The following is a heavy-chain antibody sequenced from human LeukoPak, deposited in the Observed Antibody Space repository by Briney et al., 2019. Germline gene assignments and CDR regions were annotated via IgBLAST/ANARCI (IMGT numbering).Heavy chain of an antibody. J-gene: IGHJ4*02. V-gene: IGHV3-30*04. CDR1: GFTFNNYA. CDR3: ARGTHKWELANRFDF. CDR2: ISNDGSKK. Sequence: GGSLRLSCAASGFTFNNYAMHWVRQAPGKGLQWVAVISNDGSKKSYVDSVKGRFTISRDNSKNTPYLQMNSLRAEDTAVYYCARGTHKWELANRFDFWGQGTLVTVSS. D-gene: IGHD1-26*01.